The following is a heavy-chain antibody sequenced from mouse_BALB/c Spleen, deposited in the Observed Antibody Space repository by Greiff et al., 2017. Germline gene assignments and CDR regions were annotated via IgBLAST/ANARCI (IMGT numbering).Heavy chain of an antibody. CDR2: ISYSGST. D-gene: IGHD1-2*01. V-gene: IGHV3-8*02. CDR1: GDSITSGY. Sequence: DVQLQESGPSLVKPSQTLSLTCSVTGDSITSGYWNWIRKFPGDKLEYMGYISYSGSTYYNPSLKSRISITRDTSKNQYYLQLKSVTTEDTATYYCARLGMTTAPYWYFDGWGAGTTVTVSS. CDR3: ARLGMTTAPYWYFDG. J-gene: IGHJ1*01.